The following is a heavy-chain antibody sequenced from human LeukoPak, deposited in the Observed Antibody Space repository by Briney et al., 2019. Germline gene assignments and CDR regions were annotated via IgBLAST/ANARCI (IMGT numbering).Heavy chain of an antibody. CDR2: IIPILGIA. J-gene: IGHJ5*02. V-gene: IGHV1-69*04. CDR1: GYTFTSYG. CDR3: ASDARGAIGWFDP. Sequence: GASVKVSCKASGYTFTSYGISWVRQAPGQGLEWMGRIIPILGIANYAQKFQGRVTITADKSTSTAYMELSSLRSEDTAVYYCASDARGAIGWFDPWGQGTLVTVSS. D-gene: IGHD3-10*01.